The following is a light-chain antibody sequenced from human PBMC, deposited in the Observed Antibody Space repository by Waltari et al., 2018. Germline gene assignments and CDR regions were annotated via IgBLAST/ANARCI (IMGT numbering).Light chain of an antibody. CDR2: LSS. V-gene: IGKV2-28*01. CDR3: MHTLQTPA. CDR1: QSLLHSNGYNY. Sequence: DIVMTQSPLSLPVTPGEPASIPCRSSQSLLHSNGYNYLDWYVQKPGHSPQLLIYLSSIRASGVPDRFSGSGSGTDFTLKISKVEAEDVGIYYCMHTLQTPAFGQGTKVDIK. J-gene: IGKJ2*01.